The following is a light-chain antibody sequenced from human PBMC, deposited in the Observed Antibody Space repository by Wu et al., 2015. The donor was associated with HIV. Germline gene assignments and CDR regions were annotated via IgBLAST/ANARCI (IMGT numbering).Light chain of an antibody. CDR3: QQYGGSPPVT. V-gene: IGKV3-20*01. Sequence: EIVLSQSSGTLSLSPGERATVSCMASQRIDSRSLAWYQQRLGQAPRLLISAASNRAAGIPDRFNGSGSGTDFILTISRLEPEDSALYFCQQYGGSPPVTFGQGTRLEIK. J-gene: IGKJ5*01. CDR2: AAS. CDR1: QRIDSRS.